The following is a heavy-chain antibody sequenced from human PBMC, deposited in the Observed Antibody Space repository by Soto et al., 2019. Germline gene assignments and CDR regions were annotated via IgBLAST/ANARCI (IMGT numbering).Heavy chain of an antibody. CDR1: GYTFTSYA. V-gene: IGHV1-3*01. CDR3: ARDGYYYGSGSYYLVDY. CDR2: INAGNGNT. D-gene: IGHD3-10*01. Sequence: ASVKVSCKASGYTFTSYAMHWVRQAPGQRLEWMGWINAGNGNTKYSQKFQGRVTITRDTSTSTVYMELSSLRSEDTAVYYCARDGYYYGSGSYYLVDYWGQGTLVTVSS. J-gene: IGHJ4*02.